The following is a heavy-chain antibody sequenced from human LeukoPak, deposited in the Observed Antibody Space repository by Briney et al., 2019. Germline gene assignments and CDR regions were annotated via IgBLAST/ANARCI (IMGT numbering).Heavy chain of an antibody. V-gene: IGHV1-18*01. CDR1: GYTFTSYG. J-gene: IGHJ5*02. CDR3: ARGSRGMWFGELLS. D-gene: IGHD3-10*01. CDR2: ISAYNGNT. Sequence: ASVKVSCKASGYTFTSYGISWVRQAPGQGLEWMGWISAYNGNTNYAQKVQGRVTMTTDTSTSTAYMELRNLRSDDTAVYYCARGSRGMWFGELLSWGQGTLVTVSS.